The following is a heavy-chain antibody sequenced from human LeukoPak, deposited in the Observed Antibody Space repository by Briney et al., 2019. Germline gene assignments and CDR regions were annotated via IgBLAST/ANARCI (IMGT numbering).Heavy chain of an antibody. D-gene: IGHD2/OR15-2a*01. CDR3: ARDDANMYGMDV. CDR2: INPSGGST. J-gene: IGHJ6*02. V-gene: IGHV1-46*01. Sequence: ALVKVSCKASGYTFTSYYMHWVRQAPGQGLEWMGIINPSGGSTNYAQKFQGRVTMTRDTSTSTLYMELSSLRSDDTAVYYCARDDANMYGMDVWGQGTTATVYS. CDR1: GYTFTSYY.